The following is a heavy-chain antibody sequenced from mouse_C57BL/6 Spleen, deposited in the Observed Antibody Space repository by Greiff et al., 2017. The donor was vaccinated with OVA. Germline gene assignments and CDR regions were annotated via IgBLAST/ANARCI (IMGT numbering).Heavy chain of an antibody. CDR2: LYPGSGST. J-gene: IGHJ1*03. V-gene: IGHV1-55*01. Sequence: QVQLQQSGAELVKPGASVKMSCKASGYTFTSYWITWVKQRPGQGLEWIGDLYPGSGSTNYNEKFKSKATLTVDTSSSTAYMQLSSLTSEDSAVYYCARRAVYSNYEYFDVWGTGTTVTVSS. CDR1: GYTFTSYW. CDR3: ARRAVYSNYEYFDV. D-gene: IGHD2-5*01.